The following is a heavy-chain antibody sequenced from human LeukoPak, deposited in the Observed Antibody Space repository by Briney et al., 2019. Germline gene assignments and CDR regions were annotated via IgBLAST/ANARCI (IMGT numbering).Heavy chain of an antibody. CDR1: GCTFDYYA. V-gene: IGHV3-43*02. CDR3: AKDVNGMDV. J-gene: IGHJ6*02. Sequence: GGSLRLSCAASGCTFDYYAGHWVRQPAGKVVEWVSLFSGDGGSTYYAAFQRHRFTTASHNSKNALYLQMNSLRTEDTALYYCAKDVNGMDVWGQGTTVTVSS. CDR2: FSGDGGST.